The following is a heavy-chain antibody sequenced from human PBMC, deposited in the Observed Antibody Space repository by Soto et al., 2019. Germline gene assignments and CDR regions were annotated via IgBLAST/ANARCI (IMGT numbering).Heavy chain of an antibody. CDR1: GFTFSNYW. Sequence: PVGSLRLSCASSGFTFSNYWMSWVRQAPGKGLEWVANIKQDGSESNYADSVKGRFTISRDNAENSLYLQMTSLRAKDTAVYYCASARHIGPWGQGTLVTVSS. CDR2: IKQDGSES. J-gene: IGHJ5*02. V-gene: IGHV3-7*01. CDR3: ASARHIGP. D-gene: IGHD2-21*01.